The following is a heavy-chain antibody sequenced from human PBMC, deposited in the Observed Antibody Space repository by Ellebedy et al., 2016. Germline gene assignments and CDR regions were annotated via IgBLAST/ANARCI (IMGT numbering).Heavy chain of an antibody. D-gene: IGHD3-10*01. Sequence: ASVKVSXXASGGTFSSYAISWVRQAPGQGLEWMGIINPSGGSTSYAQKFQGRVTMTRDTSTSTVYMELSSLRSEDTAVYYCARDGGEGRPLPSDYWGQGTLVTVSS. V-gene: IGHV1-46*01. CDR1: GGTFSSYA. J-gene: IGHJ4*02. CDR3: ARDGGEGRPLPSDY. CDR2: INPSGGST.